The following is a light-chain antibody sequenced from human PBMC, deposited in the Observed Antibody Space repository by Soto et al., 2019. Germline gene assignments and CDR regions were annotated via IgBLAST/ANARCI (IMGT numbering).Light chain of an antibody. Sequence: QSVLTQSPSASATPGQRVTISCSGSRSNIGTYAVNWYQQLPGTAPTLLIFRNHQRPSGVPDRFSGSKSGTSASLAISGLQSEDEADYYCAAWDDSLNGLVFGTGTKLTVL. CDR1: RSNIGTYA. CDR3: AAWDDSLNGLV. V-gene: IGLV1-44*01. CDR2: RNH. J-gene: IGLJ1*01.